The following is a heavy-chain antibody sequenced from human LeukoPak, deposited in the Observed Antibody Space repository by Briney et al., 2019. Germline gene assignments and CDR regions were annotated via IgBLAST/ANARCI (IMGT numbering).Heavy chain of an antibody. V-gene: IGHV5-51*01. CDR1: GYSFTRNW. CDR2: IYPDDSDT. J-gene: IGHJ4*02. Sequence: GESLKISCKGSGYSFTRNWIGRVRQMPGKGLEWMGFIYPDDSDTRYSPSFQGQVTISADNSISTAYLQWSSLKASDTAMYYCARRREGYNYYFDYCGQGTLVTVSS. D-gene: IGHD5-24*01. CDR3: ARRREGYNYYFDY.